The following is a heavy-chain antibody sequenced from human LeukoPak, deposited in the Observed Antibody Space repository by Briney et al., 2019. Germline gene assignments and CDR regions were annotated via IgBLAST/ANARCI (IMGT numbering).Heavy chain of an antibody. D-gene: IGHD2-8*01. CDR1: GFSLGDYG. V-gene: IGHV3-20*04. Sequence: GGSLRLSCAASGFSLGDYGMSWVRQVPGKGLEWVSGLDWNGHRTGYADSVKGRFTISRDNAKNSLYLQMNSLRDEDTALYYCARGGYCSNGVCSDYYMDVWGKGTTVTVSS. CDR2: LDWNGHRT. CDR3: ARGGYCSNGVCSDYYMDV. J-gene: IGHJ6*03.